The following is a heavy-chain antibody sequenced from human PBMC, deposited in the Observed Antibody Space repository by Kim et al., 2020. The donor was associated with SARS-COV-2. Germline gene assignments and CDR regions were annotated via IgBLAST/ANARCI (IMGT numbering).Heavy chain of an antibody. CDR2: ISFGGVT. CDR3: AGICGTTICSDDY. J-gene: IGHJ4*02. V-gene: IGHV3-23*01. D-gene: IGHD2-2*01. CDR1: GFTFSNYG. Sequence: GGSLRLSCAASGFTFSNYGVSWVRQAPGKGLEWVSAISFGGVTDYADSVRGRFTTSRDNPKSTVYLQMNSLRAEDTAVYYCAGICGTTICSDDYWGQGTL.